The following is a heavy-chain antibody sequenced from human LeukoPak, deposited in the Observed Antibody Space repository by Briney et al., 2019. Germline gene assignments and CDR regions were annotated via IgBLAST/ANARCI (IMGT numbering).Heavy chain of an antibody. V-gene: IGHV4-39*01. J-gene: IGHJ4*02. CDR3: AVTLTRGYFDY. CDR1: GGSFSSSSYY. Sequence: PSETLSLTCTVSGGSFSSSSYYWGWIRQPPGKGLEWIGSIYYNGSTYYNPSHKSRVTISVDTSKNQFSLKLSSVTAADTAVYYCAVTLTRGYFDYWGQGTLVTVSS. CDR2: IYYNGST. D-gene: IGHD3-16*01.